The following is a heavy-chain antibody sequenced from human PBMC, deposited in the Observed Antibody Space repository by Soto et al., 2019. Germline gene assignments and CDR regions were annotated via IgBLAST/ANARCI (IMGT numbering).Heavy chain of an antibody. V-gene: IGHV1-8*01. CDR3: ARMASSGSLNWFDP. Sequence: QVQLVQSGAEVKEPGASVKVPCKASGYTFTNYDISWVRQPTGQGLEWMGWMNPGSGNTGYAHKFQGRVTMTRNLSISTAYMELSRLASDDTAIYYCARMASSGSLNWFDPWGQGTLVTVSS. J-gene: IGHJ5*02. CDR2: MNPGSGNT. D-gene: IGHD3-10*01. CDR1: GYTFTNYD.